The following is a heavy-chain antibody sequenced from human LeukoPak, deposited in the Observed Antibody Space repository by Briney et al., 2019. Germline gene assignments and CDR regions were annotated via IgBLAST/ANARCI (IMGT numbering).Heavy chain of an antibody. CDR3: ARESYWYFDL. CDR1: GFTFSSYS. V-gene: IGHV3-48*01. Sequence: GGSLRLSCVASGFTFSSYSINWVRQAPGKGLEWVSYISSGSNTIYYADSVKGRFTISRDNARKSLYLQMNSLRAEDTAVYYCARESYWYFDLWGRGTLVTVSS. J-gene: IGHJ2*01. CDR2: ISSGSNTI.